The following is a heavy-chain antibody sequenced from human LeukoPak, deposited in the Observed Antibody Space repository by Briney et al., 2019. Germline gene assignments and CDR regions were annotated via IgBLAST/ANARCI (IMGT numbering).Heavy chain of an antibody. CDR1: GDSFSSNSVI. CDR3: ARDLHGSRGEFDY. J-gene: IGHJ4*02. V-gene: IGHV6-1*01. CDR2: TYYKSKWYN. Sequence: SQTLSLTCDVSGDSFSSNSVIWNWLRQSPSRGLEWLGRTYYKSKWYNDYATSVQSRITINSDTSRNQFSLQLNSVTPEDTAVYYCARDLHGSRGEFDYWGQGTLVTVSS. D-gene: IGHD3-10*01.